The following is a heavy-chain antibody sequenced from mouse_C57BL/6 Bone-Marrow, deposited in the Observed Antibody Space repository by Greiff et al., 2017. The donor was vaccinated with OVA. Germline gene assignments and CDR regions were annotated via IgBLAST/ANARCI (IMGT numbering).Heavy chain of an antibody. CDR1: GYTFTGYW. D-gene: IGHD2-1*01. CDR2: ILPGSGST. Sequence: VQLQQSGAELMKPGASVKLSCKATGYTFTGYWIEWVKQRPGHGLEWIGEILPGSGSTNYTEKFKGKATFTADTSSNTAYMQLSSLTTEDAGIYGCERNYGNYLGQGTTLTVSS. V-gene: IGHV1-9*01. J-gene: IGHJ2*01. CDR3: ERNYGNY.